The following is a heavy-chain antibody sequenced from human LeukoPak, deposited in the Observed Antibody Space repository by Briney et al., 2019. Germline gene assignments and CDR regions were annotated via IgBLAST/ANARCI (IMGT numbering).Heavy chain of an antibody. CDR1: GFSLTTSGVG. CDR3: AHGLLWFGELGSSGAFDI. V-gene: IGHV2-5*02. J-gene: IGHJ3*02. Sequence: SGPTLVNPTQTLTLTCTFSGFSLTTSGVGVGWIRQPPGKALEWLALIYWDDDKRYSPSLKSRLTITKDTSKNQVVLTMTNMDPVDTATYYCAHGLLWFGELGSSGAFDIWGQGTMVTVSS. CDR2: IYWDDDK. D-gene: IGHD3-10*01.